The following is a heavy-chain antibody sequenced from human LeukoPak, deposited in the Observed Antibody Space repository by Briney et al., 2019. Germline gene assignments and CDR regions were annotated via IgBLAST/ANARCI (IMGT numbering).Heavy chain of an antibody. CDR3: ARHIDGGNSPFFDY. V-gene: IGHV5-51*01. CDR2: IYPGDSDT. D-gene: IGHD4-23*01. CDR1: GHSFTTYW. J-gene: IGHJ4*02. Sequence: GESLKISCKTSGHSFTTYWIGWVRQMPGKGLEWMGIIYPGDSDTRYSPSFQGQVTISADKSISTAYLQWSSLKASDTAMFYCARHIDGGNSPFFDYWGQGTLVTVSS.